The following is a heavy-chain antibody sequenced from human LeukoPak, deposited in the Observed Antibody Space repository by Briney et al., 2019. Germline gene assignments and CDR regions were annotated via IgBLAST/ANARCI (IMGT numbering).Heavy chain of an antibody. V-gene: IGHV3-23*01. D-gene: IGHD3-10*01. CDR1: GFTFSNYA. CDR3: AKRGDCSGTCTYDY. CDR2: VGGRGVKT. J-gene: IGHJ4*02. Sequence: GGSLRLSCAASGFTFSNYAIHWVRQAPGKGLEWVSIVGGRGVKTYYADSVKGRFTISRDNSKNTVYLQMNSLRAEDTAVYYCAKRGDCSGTCTYDYWGQGTLVAVSS.